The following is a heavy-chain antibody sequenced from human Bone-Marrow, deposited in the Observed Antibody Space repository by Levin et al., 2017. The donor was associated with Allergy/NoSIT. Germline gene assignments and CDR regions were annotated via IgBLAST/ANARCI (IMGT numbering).Heavy chain of an antibody. D-gene: IGHD2-15*01. J-gene: IGHJ4*02. CDR1: GYSFDTYG. Sequence: GESLKISCKASGYSFDTYGISWVRQAPGQGLEWMGWIGGYNGNTKYAQKFQDRVTMTTDTSTSTAYMELRSPRSDDTAVFYCARTSHGWYEIDYWGQGTLVTVSS. V-gene: IGHV1-18*01. CDR3: ARTSHGWYEIDY. CDR2: IGGYNGNT.